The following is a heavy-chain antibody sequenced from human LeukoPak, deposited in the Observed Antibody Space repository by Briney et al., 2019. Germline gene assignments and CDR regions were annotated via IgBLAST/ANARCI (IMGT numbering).Heavy chain of an antibody. D-gene: IGHD1-26*01. Sequence: ASVKLSCKASGGTFSSYAISCVRQAPGQGLEWRGGIIPIFGTANYAQKFKGRVTITTDESTSTAYMELSSLRSEDTVVYYCATGEIGGATPYYYYMDVWGKGTTVTVSS. V-gene: IGHV1-69*05. CDR3: ATGEIGGATPYYYYMDV. J-gene: IGHJ6*03. CDR2: IIPIFGTA. CDR1: GGTFSSYA.